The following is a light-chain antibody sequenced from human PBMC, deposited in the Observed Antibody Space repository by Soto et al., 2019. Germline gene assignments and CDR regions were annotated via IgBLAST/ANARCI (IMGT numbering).Light chain of an antibody. CDR2: KAS. CDR3: QQYYTYSSLT. J-gene: IGKJ4*01. CDR1: QSISNW. Sequence: DIQMTQSPSTLSASVGDRVTITCRASQSISNWLAWYQQKPGKAPKLLIYKASSLESGVPSRFSGSGSGTEFTLTIRSLQPDDFATYYCQQYYTYSSLTLGGRTTVDTK. V-gene: IGKV1-5*03.